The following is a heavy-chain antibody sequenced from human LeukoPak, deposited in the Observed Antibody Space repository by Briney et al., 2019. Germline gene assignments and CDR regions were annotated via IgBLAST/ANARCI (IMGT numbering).Heavy chain of an antibody. D-gene: IGHD5-12*01. CDR1: GFTFSSYA. Sequence: GGSLRLSCAASGFTFSSYAMHWVRQAPGKGLEYVSAISSNGGSTYYADSVKGRFTISRDNAKNTLYLQMNSLRAEDTAVYYCARDWEYSGYAPPDYWGQGTLVTVSS. V-gene: IGHV3-64*02. J-gene: IGHJ4*02. CDR3: ARDWEYSGYAPPDY. CDR2: ISSNGGST.